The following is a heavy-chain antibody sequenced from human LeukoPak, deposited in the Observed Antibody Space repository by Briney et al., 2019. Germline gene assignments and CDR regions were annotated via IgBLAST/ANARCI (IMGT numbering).Heavy chain of an antibody. CDR1: GGSISSSSYY. J-gene: IGHJ6*03. V-gene: IGHV4-39*01. Sequence: SETLSLTCTVSGGSISSSSYYWGWIRQPPGKGLEWIGSIYYSRSTYYHPSLPSRVTISVDTSKNQFSLKPSSVPAADTAVYYCARRRGSYSYYYYYIDVWGKGTTVTVSS. CDR2: IYYSRST. D-gene: IGHD1-26*01. CDR3: ARRRGSYSYYYYYIDV.